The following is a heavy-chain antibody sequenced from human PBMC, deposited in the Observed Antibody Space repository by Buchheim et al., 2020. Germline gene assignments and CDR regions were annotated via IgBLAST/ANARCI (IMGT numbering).Heavy chain of an antibody. CDR3: ASLGPIVVVPAAMEWENYYYGMDV. D-gene: IGHD2-2*01. CDR2: ISSSSSTI. Sequence: EVQLVESGGGLVQPGGSLRLSCAASGFTFSSYSMNWVRQAPGKGLEWVSYISSSSSTIYYADSVKCRFTISRDNATNSLYLQMNSLRAEDTAVYYCASLGPIVVVPAAMEWENYYYGMDVWGQGTT. V-gene: IGHV3-48*01. J-gene: IGHJ6*02. CDR1: GFTFSSYS.